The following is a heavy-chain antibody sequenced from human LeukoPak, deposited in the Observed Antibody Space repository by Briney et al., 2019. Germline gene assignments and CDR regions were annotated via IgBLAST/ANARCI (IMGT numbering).Heavy chain of an antibody. CDR2: ISGSGGST. CDR3: AKEGLSGTTVVTGVLDS. V-gene: IGHV3-23*01. Sequence: GGSLRLSCAASGFTFSSYGMSWVRQAPGKGLEWVSGISGSGGSTYYADSMQGRLTVSRDNPKNTLYLQVNRLREEDTAVYYCAKEGLSGTTVVTGVLDSWGQGTLVTVSS. J-gene: IGHJ4*02. CDR1: GFTFSSYG. D-gene: IGHD4-23*01.